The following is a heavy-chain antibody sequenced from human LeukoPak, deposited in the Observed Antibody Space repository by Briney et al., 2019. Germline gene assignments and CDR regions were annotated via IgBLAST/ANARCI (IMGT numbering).Heavy chain of an antibody. J-gene: IGHJ6*02. CDR3: ARGVWLVRGAVYYYGMDV. CDR2: IYYSGST. D-gene: IGHD3-10*01. Sequence: SETLSLTCTVSGGSISSYYWSWIRQPPGKGLEWIGYIYYSGSTNYNPSLKSRVTISVDTSKNQFSLKLSSVTAADTAVYYCARGVWLVRGAVYYYGMDVWGQGTTVTVSS. V-gene: IGHV4-59*01. CDR1: GGSISSYY.